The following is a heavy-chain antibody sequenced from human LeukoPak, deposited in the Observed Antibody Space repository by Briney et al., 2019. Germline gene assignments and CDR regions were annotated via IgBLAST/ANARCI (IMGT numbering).Heavy chain of an antibody. V-gene: IGHV3-23*03. D-gene: IGHD5-12*01. CDR1: QFTFSNYD. CDR3: AKRGSGRYFDD. J-gene: IGHJ4*02. CDR2: VNSGSRST. Sequence: PGGSLRLSCAASQFTFSNYDMSWLRQAPGRGLEWVSVVNSGSRSTSYADSVKGRFTISRDNYANTVYLQMTSLTAEDMAVYYCAKRGSGRYFDDWGQGTLVTVS.